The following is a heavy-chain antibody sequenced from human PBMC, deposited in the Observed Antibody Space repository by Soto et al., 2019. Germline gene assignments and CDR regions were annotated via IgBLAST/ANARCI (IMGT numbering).Heavy chain of an antibody. D-gene: IGHD2-2*01. Sequence: ASVKVSCKASGYTFTGYYMHWVRQAPGQGLEWMGWINPNSGGTNYAQKFQGRVSMTRDTSIRTAYMELTRLSSDDTAVYYCAREGILDLPAATWFDPWGQGTLVTVSS. V-gene: IGHV1-2*02. J-gene: IGHJ5*02. CDR1: GYTFTGYY. CDR2: INPNSGGT. CDR3: AREGILDLPAATWFDP.